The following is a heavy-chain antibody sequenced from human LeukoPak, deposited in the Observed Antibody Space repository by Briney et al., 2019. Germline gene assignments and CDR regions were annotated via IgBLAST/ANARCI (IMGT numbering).Heavy chain of an antibody. D-gene: IGHD3-16*01. CDR3: AKDGALGGSRRWTYYDY. J-gene: IGHJ4*02. CDR1: GFTFSNYG. CDR2: ISYDGSNR. Sequence: GGSLRLSCAASGFTFSNYGMHWVRQAPGKGLEWVTLISYDGSNRYYADSVKGRFTISRDDSKNTLYLQMNSLRAEDTPVYLCAKDGALGGSRRWTYYDYWGQGNLVTVSS. V-gene: IGHV3-30*18.